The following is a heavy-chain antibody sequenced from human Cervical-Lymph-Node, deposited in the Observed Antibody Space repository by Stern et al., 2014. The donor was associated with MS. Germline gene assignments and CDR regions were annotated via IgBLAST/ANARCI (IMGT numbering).Heavy chain of an antibody. V-gene: IGHV1-18*01. J-gene: IGHJ4*02. CDR3: ARGSSSGYLPRPWGYFDY. CDR2: ISAYNGNT. D-gene: IGHD3-22*01. Sequence: QVQLVQSGAEVKKPGASVKVSCKASGYTFTSYGISWVRQAPGQGLEWMGWISAYNGNTNYAQKLQGRGTMTTDTSTSTAYMELRSLRSDDTAVYYCARGSSSGYLPRPWGYFDYWGQGTLVTVSS. CDR1: GYTFTSYG.